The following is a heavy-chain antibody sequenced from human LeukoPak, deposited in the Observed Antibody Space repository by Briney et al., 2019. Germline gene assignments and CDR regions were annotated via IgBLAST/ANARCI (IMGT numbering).Heavy chain of an antibody. Sequence: SETLSLTCTVSGGSISSGGYYWSWIRQPPGKGLEWIGYIYYSGSTNYNPSLKSRVTISVDTSKNQFSLKLSSVTAADTAVYYCARGRITMVRGRFYNYFDYWGQGTLVTVSS. CDR3: ARGRITMVRGRFYNYFDY. CDR2: IYYSGST. V-gene: IGHV4-61*08. CDR1: GGSISSGGYY. J-gene: IGHJ4*02. D-gene: IGHD3-10*01.